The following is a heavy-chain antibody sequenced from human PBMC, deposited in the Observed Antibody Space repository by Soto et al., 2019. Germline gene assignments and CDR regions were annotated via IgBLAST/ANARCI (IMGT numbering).Heavy chain of an antibody. D-gene: IGHD2-15*01. CDR3: ASLIGYCSGGSCYEDYYYYYMDV. J-gene: IGHJ6*03. CDR2: ISSSSSYI. Sequence: EVQLVESGGGLVKPGGSLRLSCAASGFTFSSYSMNWVRQAPGKGLEWVSSISSSSSYIYYADSVKGRFTISRDNAKNSLYLQMNCLRAEDTAVYYCASLIGYCSGGSCYEDYYYYYMDVWGKGTTVTVSS. V-gene: IGHV3-21*01. CDR1: GFTFSSYS.